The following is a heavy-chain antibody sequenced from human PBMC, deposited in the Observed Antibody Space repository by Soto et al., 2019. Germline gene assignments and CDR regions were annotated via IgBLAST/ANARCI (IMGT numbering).Heavy chain of an antibody. V-gene: IGHV5-10-1*01. Sequence: GESLKISCKGSGYSFTSHWISWVRQMPGKGLEWMGRIDPSDSYTNYSPSFQGHVTISADKSISTAYLQWSSLKASDTAMYYCARHTDTAMDLYYYYGMDVWGQGTTVTVSS. CDR2: IDPSDSYT. CDR1: GYSFTSHW. D-gene: IGHD5-18*01. J-gene: IGHJ6*02. CDR3: ARHTDTAMDLYYYYGMDV.